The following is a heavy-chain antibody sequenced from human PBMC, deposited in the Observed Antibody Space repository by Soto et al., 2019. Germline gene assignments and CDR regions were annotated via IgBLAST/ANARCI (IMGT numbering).Heavy chain of an antibody. Sequence: PSETLSLTCTVSGGSISSGGYYWSWIRQHPGKGLEWIGYIYYSGSTYYNPSLKSRVTISVDTSKNQFSLKLSSVTAADTAVYYCARENYDSSGYYLRKKEYYGMDVWGQGTTVTVSS. CDR2: IYYSGST. CDR1: GGSISSGGYY. D-gene: IGHD3-22*01. V-gene: IGHV4-31*03. CDR3: ARENYDSSGYYLRKKEYYGMDV. J-gene: IGHJ6*02.